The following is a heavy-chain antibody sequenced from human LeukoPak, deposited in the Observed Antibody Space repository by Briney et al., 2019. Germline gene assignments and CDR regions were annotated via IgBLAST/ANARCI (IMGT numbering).Heavy chain of an antibody. CDR3: TREGVYSPDPSSYHRLPFDI. CDR1: GDNFSSYV. V-gene: IGHV1-69*04. CDR2: MIPTLDVA. Sequence: GASVKVSCNASGDNFSSYVLTWVRQAPGQGLEWMGRMIPTLDVANFAQKFKGRVSITADKSTNTAHLELSNLRSEDTAVHYCTREGVYSPDPSSYHRLPFDIWGKGTVVIVSS. J-gene: IGHJ3*02. D-gene: IGHD3-16*02.